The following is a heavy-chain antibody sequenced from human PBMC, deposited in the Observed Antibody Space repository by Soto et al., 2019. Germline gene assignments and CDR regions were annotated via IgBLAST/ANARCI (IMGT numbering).Heavy chain of an antibody. CDR2: ISGTGGGT. Sequence: EVQLLESGGGLVQPGGSLRLSCAASGFAFSSYAMNWVRQAPGRGLEWVSAISGTGGGTYYADSVKGRFTISRDNSKNTQYLQMNSLSAEDSAVYYCAKGRDGYNWGRFYFDYWGQGTLVTVSS. D-gene: IGHD5-12*01. V-gene: IGHV3-23*01. CDR1: GFAFSSYA. J-gene: IGHJ4*02. CDR3: AKGRDGYNWGRFYFDY.